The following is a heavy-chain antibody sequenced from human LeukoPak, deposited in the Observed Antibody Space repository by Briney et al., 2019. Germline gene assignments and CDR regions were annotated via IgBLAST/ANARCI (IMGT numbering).Heavy chain of an antibody. D-gene: IGHD3-3*01. Sequence: SETLSPTCAVYGGSFSGYYWSWIRQPPGKGLEWIGEINHSGSTNYNPSLKSRVTISVDTSKNQFSLKLSSVTAADTAVYYCARFTIFGVVIRGVGMDVWGQGTTVTVSS. CDR2: INHSGST. J-gene: IGHJ6*02. CDR3: ARFTIFGVVIRGVGMDV. V-gene: IGHV4-34*01. CDR1: GGSFSGYY.